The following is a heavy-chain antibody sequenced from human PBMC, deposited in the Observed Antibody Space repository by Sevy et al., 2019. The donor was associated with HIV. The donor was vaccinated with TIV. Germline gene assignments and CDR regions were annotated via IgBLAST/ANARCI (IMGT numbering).Heavy chain of an antibody. D-gene: IGHD2-15*01. V-gene: IGHV1-18*01. Sequence: ASVKVSCKASGYTFTSYGISWVRQAPGQGLEWMGWISAYNGNTNYAQKLQGRVTMTTDTSTSTAYMELRSLRSDDTAVYYCARDLRYIVVGVAATHPYFDYWGQGTLVTVSS. CDR2: ISAYNGNT. J-gene: IGHJ4*02. CDR3: ARDLRYIVVGVAATHPYFDY. CDR1: GYTFTSYG.